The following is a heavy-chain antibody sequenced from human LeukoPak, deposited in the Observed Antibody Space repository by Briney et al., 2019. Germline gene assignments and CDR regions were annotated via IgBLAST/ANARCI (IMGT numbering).Heavy chain of an antibody. CDR3: ARDFVRGSERVMGVDY. Sequence: GASVKVSCKASGYTFTGYGISWVRQAPGQGLEWMGWISAYSANTNYAQNFQGRVTMTRDTSTSTAYMELRSLRSDDTAVYYCARDFVRGSERVMGVDYWGQGTLVTVSS. V-gene: IGHV1-18*01. J-gene: IGHJ4*02. CDR2: ISAYSANT. D-gene: IGHD3-16*01. CDR1: GYTFTGYG.